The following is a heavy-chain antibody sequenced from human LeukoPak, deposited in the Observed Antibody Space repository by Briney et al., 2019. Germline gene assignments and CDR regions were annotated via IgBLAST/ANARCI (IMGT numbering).Heavy chain of an antibody. D-gene: IGHD3-3*01. CDR3: ARDSILGSFFDY. V-gene: IGHV3-66*01. J-gene: IGHJ4*02. Sequence: GGSLRLSCAASGFTVSSSYMSWVRQAPGKGLEWVSVIYSGGSTYYADSVKGRFTISRDNSKNTLYLQMNSLRAEDTAVYYCARDSILGSFFDYWGQGTLVTVSS. CDR1: GFTVSSSY. CDR2: IYSGGST.